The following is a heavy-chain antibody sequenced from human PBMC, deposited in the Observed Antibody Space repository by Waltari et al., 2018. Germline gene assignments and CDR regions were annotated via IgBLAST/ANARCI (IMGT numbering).Heavy chain of an antibody. J-gene: IGHJ4*02. CDR1: GGSISSGDYY. CDR2: IYYSGST. Sequence: QVQLQESGPGLVKPSQTLSLTCTVSGGSISSGDYYWSWIRPPPGKGLEWIGYIYYSGSTYYNPSLKRRVTRSVDTSKNQVSLKLSSVTAADTAVYYCAAEAHANDYSAYGGQGTLVTVAS. CDR3: AAEAHANDYSAY. D-gene: IGHD4-4*01. V-gene: IGHV4-30-4*08.